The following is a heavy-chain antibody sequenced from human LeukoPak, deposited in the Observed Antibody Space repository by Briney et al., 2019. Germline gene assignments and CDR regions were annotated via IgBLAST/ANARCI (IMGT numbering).Heavy chain of an antibody. Sequence: ASVKVSCKASGYTFTSYGISWVRQAPGQGLEWMGWISAYNGNTNYAQKLQGRVTMTTDTSTSTAYMELRSLRSDDTAVYYCARGTSITIFGVVTPSWFDPWGQGTLVTVSS. D-gene: IGHD3-3*01. J-gene: IGHJ5*02. CDR1: GYTFTSYG. CDR2: ISAYNGNT. CDR3: ARGTSITIFGVVTPSWFDP. V-gene: IGHV1-18*01.